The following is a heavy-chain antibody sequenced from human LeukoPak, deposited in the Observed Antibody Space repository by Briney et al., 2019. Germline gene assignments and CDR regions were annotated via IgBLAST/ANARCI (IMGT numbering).Heavy chain of an antibody. CDR2: ISGSGGST. Sequence: PGGSLRLSCAASGFTFSSYEMNWVRQAPGKGLEWVSAISGSGGSTYYADSVKGRFTISRDNSKNTLYLQMNSLRAEDTAVYYCAKDQGVGATTRYNWFDPWGQGTLVTVSS. V-gene: IGHV3-23*01. CDR3: AKDQGVGATTRYNWFDP. D-gene: IGHD1-26*01. CDR1: GFTFSSYE. J-gene: IGHJ5*02.